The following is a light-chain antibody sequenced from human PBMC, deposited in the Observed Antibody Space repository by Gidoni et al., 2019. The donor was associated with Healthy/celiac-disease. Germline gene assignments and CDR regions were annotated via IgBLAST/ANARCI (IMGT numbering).Light chain of an antibody. CDR2: WAS. Sequence: DIVMTQSPASLDVSLCERATINCKSSQSVFYSSNNKNCLAWYQQKPGQPPTLLIYWASTRESGVPDRFSGSGSGTDFTLTISSLQAEDVAVYYCQQYYSTPLTFGGGTKVEIK. CDR1: QSVFYSSNNKNC. CDR3: QQYYSTPLT. J-gene: IGKJ4*01. V-gene: IGKV4-1*01.